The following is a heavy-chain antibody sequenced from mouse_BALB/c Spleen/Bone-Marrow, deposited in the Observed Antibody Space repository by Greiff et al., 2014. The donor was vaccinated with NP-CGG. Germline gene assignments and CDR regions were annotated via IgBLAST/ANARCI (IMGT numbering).Heavy chain of an antibody. CDR1: GFNIKDTY. D-gene: IGHD1-1*01. CDR2: IDPANGNT. V-gene: IGHV14-3*02. Sequence: VQLQQSGAELVKPGASVKLSCTASGFNIKDTYMHWVKQRPEQGLEWIGRIDPANGNTKYDPKFQGKAPITADTSSNTAYLQLINLTSENTAVYYCARGYGSSYGTGYFDVWGAGTTVTVSS. J-gene: IGHJ1*01. CDR3: ARGYGSSYGTGYFDV.